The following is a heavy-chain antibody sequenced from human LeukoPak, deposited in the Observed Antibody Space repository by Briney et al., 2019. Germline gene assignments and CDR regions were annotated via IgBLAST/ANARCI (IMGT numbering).Heavy chain of an antibody. D-gene: IGHD3-9*01. CDR1: GGSISSGGYS. CDR2: IYYSGST. V-gene: IGHV4-30-4*07. Sequence: PSETLSLTCAVSGGSISSGGYSWSWIRQPPGKGLEWIGYIYYSGSTYYHPSLKSRVTISVDTSKNQFSLKLSSVTAADKAVYYCASLRYFDWSNDYWGQGTLVTVSS. CDR3: ASLRYFDWSNDY. J-gene: IGHJ4*02.